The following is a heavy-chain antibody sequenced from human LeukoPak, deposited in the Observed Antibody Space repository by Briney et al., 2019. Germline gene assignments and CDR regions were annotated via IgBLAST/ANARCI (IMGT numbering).Heavy chain of an antibody. V-gene: IGHV3-7*04. Sequence: GGSLRLSCAASEFIFRNYWMIWVRQAPGKGLEWVANIKHDGTETNYVDSVKGRFTISRDNAKKSLYLQMNSLRAEDSAVYYCATDRDGYRKNWYRFHYWGQGTRVAVSS. CDR2: IKHDGTET. CDR1: EFIFRNYW. J-gene: IGHJ4*02. CDR3: ATDRDGYRKNWYRFHY. D-gene: IGHD5-24*01.